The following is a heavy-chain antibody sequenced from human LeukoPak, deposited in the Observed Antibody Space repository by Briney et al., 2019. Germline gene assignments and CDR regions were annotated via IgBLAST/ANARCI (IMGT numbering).Heavy chain of an antibody. CDR3: ARHLAGRMNWYFDL. Sequence: SETLSLTCTVSGGSISSYYWSWIRQPPGKGLEWIGYIYYSGSTNYNPSLKSRVAISVDTSKNQFSLKLSSVTAADTAVYYCARHLAGRMNWYFDLWGRGTLVTVSS. CDR1: GGSISSYY. CDR2: IYYSGST. V-gene: IGHV4-59*08. J-gene: IGHJ2*01.